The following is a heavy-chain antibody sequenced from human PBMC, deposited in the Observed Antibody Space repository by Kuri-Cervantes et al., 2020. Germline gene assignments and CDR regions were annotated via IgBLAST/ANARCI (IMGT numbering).Heavy chain of an antibody. CDR3: ARASYDSSGYFY. CDR1: GFTVSSNY. J-gene: IGHJ4*02. V-gene: IGHV3-48*02. CDR2: ISSSSSTI. Sequence: GGSLRLSCAASGFTVSSNYMSWVRQAPGKGLEWVSYISSSSSTIYYADSVKGRFTISRDNAKNSLYLQMNSLRDEDTAVYYCARASYDSSGYFYWGQGTLVTVSS. D-gene: IGHD3-22*01.